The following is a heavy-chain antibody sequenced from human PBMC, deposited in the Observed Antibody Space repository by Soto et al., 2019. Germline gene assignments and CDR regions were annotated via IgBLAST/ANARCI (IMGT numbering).Heavy chain of an antibody. CDR2: VTSSASST. CDR1: GFTFSSFA. CDR3: AKGGAVLLDPFDV. D-gene: IGHD1-26*01. V-gene: IGHV3-23*01. Sequence: GQLLESGGGMVQPGGSLRLSCAASGFTFSSFAMNWVRLPPGRGLEWVAAVTSSASSTHYADSVKGRFTISRDNSKNTLYLQMNSLRADDTAVYYCAKGGAVLLDPFDVWGQGTMVIVSS. J-gene: IGHJ3*01.